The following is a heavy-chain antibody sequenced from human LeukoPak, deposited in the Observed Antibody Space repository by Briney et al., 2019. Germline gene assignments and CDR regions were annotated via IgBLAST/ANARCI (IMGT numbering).Heavy chain of an antibody. J-gene: IGHJ4*02. CDR3: ARDLYRIVVVPHYFDY. CDR1: GFTFDDYG. Sequence: RSGGSLRLSCAASGFTFDDYGMSWVRQAPGKGLEWVSGINWNGGSTGYADSVKGRFTISRDNAKNSLYLQMNSLRAEDTAVYYCARDLYRIVVVPHYFDYWGQGTLVTVSS. V-gene: IGHV3-20*04. CDR2: INWNGGST. D-gene: IGHD3-22*01.